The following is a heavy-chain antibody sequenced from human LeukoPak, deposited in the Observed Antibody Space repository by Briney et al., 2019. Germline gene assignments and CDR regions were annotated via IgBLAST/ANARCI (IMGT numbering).Heavy chain of an antibody. J-gene: IGHJ1*01. CDR1: GYTFTSYG. CDR2: ISAYNGNT. D-gene: IGHD3-22*01. Sequence: ASVTVSLKASGYTFTSYGISWVRQAPGQGLEWMGWISAYNGNTNYAQKLQGRVTMTTDTSTSTAYMELRSLRSDDTAVYYCASSSGYYPEYFQHWGQGTLVTVSS. V-gene: IGHV1-18*01. CDR3: ASSSGYYPEYFQH.